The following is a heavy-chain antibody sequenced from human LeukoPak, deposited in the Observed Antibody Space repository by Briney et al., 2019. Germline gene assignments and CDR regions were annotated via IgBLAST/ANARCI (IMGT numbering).Heavy chain of an antibody. CDR3: ARGTYCSGGSCYGIYYMDV. V-gene: IGHV4-59*01. D-gene: IGHD2-15*01. Sequence: SETLSLTCTVSGGSISSYYWSWIRQPPGKGLEWIGYIYYSGSTNYNPSLKSRVTISVDTPKNQFSLKLSSVIAADTAVYYCARGTYCSGGSCYGIYYMDVWGKGTTVTVSS. CDR2: IYYSGST. J-gene: IGHJ6*03. CDR1: GGSISSYY.